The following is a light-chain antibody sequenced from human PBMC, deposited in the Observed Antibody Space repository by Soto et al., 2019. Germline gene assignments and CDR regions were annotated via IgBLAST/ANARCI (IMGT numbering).Light chain of an antibody. CDR1: QSVSSS. V-gene: IGKV3-11*01. J-gene: IGKJ4*01. CDR3: QNRSNWPLT. Sequence: EIVLTQSPATLSLSPGERATLSCRASQSVSSSLAWYQQKPGQAPRLLIYDASNRATGIPARFSGSGSGTDFTLTISSLEPEDFAVYYCQNRSNWPLTFGGGTKVEIK. CDR2: DAS.